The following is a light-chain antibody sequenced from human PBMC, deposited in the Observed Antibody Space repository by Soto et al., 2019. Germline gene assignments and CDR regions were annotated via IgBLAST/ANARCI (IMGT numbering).Light chain of an antibody. J-gene: IGKJ1*01. CDR2: TAA. CDR1: QSISSN. V-gene: IGKV1-39*01. CDR3: QQSNSLPPT. Sequence: DIQMTQSPSSLSASVGDRVTITCWASQSISSNLNWYQQKPGKAPKLLIYTAASLQSGVPSRFSGSGSGTDFTLTIASLQLEDFATYYCQQSNSLPPTFGQGTKVEIK.